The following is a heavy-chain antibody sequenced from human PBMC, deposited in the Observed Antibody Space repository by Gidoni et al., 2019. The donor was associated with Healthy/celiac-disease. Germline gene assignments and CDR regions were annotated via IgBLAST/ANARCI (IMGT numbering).Heavy chain of an antibody. D-gene: IGHD1-1*01. CDR2: ISYDGSNK. CDR1: GLTFSSYG. J-gene: IGHJ4*02. Sequence: QVQLVESGGGVVQPGRSLRLPCAASGLTFSSYGMHWVRQAPGKGLEWVAVISYDGSNKYYADSVKGRFTISRDNSKNTLYLQVNSLRGDDTAVYYCAKDRRDAYKKNYFDYWGQGTLVTVSS. CDR3: AKDRRDAYKKNYFDY. V-gene: IGHV3-30*18.